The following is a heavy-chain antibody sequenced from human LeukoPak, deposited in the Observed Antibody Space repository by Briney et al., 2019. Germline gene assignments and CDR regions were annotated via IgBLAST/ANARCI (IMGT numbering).Heavy chain of an antibody. CDR3: ARGTIAATGSRYFDY. CDR1: GYSFTSYW. V-gene: IGHV5-51*01. J-gene: IGHJ4*02. D-gene: IGHD6-13*01. Sequence: PGESLKISCKGSGYSFTSYWIAWVRQMPGEGLEWMGIIYPGDSDTRYSPSFQGQVTISADKSISTAYLQWSSLKASDTAMYYCARGTIAATGSRYFDYWGQGTLVTVSS. CDR2: IYPGDSDT.